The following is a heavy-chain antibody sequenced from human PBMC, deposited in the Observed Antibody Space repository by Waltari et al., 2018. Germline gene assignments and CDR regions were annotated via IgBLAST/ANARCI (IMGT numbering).Heavy chain of an antibody. Sequence: EVQLVESGGGLVQPGGSLRLSCEASGFTFSSYWMSWVRQTPGKGLEWVANINYDGRQKYYVDSVKGRFAISRDNAKNSVYLQMNSLRVEDTAIYYCAKSRGFEYWGQGALITVSS. CDR2: INYDGRQK. CDR1: GFTFSSYW. V-gene: IGHV3-7*01. CDR3: AKSRGFEY. J-gene: IGHJ4*02. D-gene: IGHD3-10*01.